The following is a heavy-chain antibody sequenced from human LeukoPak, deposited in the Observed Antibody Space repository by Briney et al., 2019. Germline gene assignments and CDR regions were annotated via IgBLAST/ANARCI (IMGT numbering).Heavy chain of an antibody. CDR2: IYWDNNK. D-gene: IGHD4-17*01. CDR3: AHYGDYRFLYYFDH. J-gene: IGHJ4*02. Sequence: SGPTLVNPTQTLTLTCTFSGFSLTTTGVGVGWICQPPGKALEWLALIYWDNNKLYSPSLKSRLTITKDTSKNQVVLTMTNMDPVDTATYYCAHYGDYRFLYYFDHWGQGTLVTVSS. CDR1: GFSLTTTGVG. V-gene: IGHV2-5*02.